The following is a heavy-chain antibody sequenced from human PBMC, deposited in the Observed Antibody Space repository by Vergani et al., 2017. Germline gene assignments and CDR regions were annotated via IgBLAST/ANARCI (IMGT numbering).Heavy chain of an antibody. CDR1: GLMFNNYG. Sequence: QVQLVESGGGVVQPGRSLRLSCETSGLMFNNYGMHWVRQAPGKGLEWVAVISSDGSNKHYADSVKGRVTISRDNSQNTMHLQMDSLTAEDTAIYFCVNGYYYDQSGLASFDYWGQGTLVTVSS. D-gene: IGHD3-22*01. J-gene: IGHJ4*02. CDR2: ISSDGSNK. CDR3: VNGYYYDQSGLASFDY. V-gene: IGHV3-30*18.